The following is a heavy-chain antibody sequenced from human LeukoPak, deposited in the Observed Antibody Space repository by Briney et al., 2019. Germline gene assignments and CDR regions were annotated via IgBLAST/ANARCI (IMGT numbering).Heavy chain of an antibody. J-gene: IGHJ4*02. CDR1: GGSISSYY. CDR2: INHSGST. V-gene: IGHV4-34*01. D-gene: IGHD3-3*01. CDR3: VDGFWSGSN. Sequence: PSETLSLTCTVPGGSISSYYWSWIRQPPGKGLEWIGEINHSGSTHYNPSLKSRVTISVDTSKNQFSLNLISVTAADTAVYYCVDGFWSGSNWGQGTLVTVSS.